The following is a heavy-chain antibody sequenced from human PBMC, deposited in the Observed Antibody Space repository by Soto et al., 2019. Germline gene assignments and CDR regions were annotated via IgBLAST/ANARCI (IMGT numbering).Heavy chain of an antibody. CDR2: IFFSGTT. CDR1: GGSIRSSSYY. V-gene: IGHV4-39*07. J-gene: IGHJ1*01. Sequence: SETLSLTCTVSGGSIRSSSYYWGWIRQSPGKGLEYVGNIFFSGTTYYNPSLRSRATISVDTSKNQFSLKLSSVTAADTAVYYCARGPRPWAQRTLVTVYS. CDR3: ARGPRP.